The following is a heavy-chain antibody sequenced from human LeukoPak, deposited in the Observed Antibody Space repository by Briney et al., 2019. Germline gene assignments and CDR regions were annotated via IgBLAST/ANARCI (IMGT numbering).Heavy chain of an antibody. CDR3: AREEGDGYKVNWFDP. CDR2: IIPIFGTA. V-gene: IGHV1-69*13. CDR1: GGTFSSYA. Sequence: GASVKVSCKASGGTFSSYAISWVRQAPGQGLEWMGGIIPIFGTANYAQKFQGRVTITADESTSTAYMELSSLRSEDTAVYYCAREEGDGYKVNWFDPWGQGTLVTVSS. D-gene: IGHD3-22*01. J-gene: IGHJ5*02.